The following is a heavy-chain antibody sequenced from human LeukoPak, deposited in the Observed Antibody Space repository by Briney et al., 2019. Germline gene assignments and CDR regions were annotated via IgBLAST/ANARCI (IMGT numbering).Heavy chain of an antibody. J-gene: IGHJ5*02. CDR2: IYSGGST. V-gene: IGHV3-66*02. CDR1: GFTVSSNY. D-gene: IGHD5-18*01. CDR3: ASRGYSYGYWFDP. Sequence: GGSLRLSCAASGFTVSSNYMSWVRQAPAKGLEWVSVIYSGGSTYYADSVKGRFTISRDNSKNTLYLQMNSLRAEDTAVYYCASRGYSYGYWFDPWGQGTLVTVSS.